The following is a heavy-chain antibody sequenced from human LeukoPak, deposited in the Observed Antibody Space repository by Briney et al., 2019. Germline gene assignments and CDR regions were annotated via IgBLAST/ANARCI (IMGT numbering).Heavy chain of an antibody. CDR1: GFTFSSYS. CDR3: ARDAGWRLLDY. CDR2: ISTGSSYI. D-gene: IGHD6-25*01. V-gene: IGHV3-21*01. Sequence: PGGSLRLSCAASGFTFSSYSMNWVRQAPGKGLEWVSSISTGSSYIYYADSVKGRFTISRDNAKNSLYLQMNSLRVEDTAVYYCARDAGWRLLDYRGRGTQVTVSS. J-gene: IGHJ4*02.